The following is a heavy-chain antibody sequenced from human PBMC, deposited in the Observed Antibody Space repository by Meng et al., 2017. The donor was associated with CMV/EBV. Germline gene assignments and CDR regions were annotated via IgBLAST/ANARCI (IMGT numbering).Heavy chain of an antibody. CDR1: GYSISSGYY. Sequence: LSCTVSGYSISSGYYWGWIRQPPGKGLEWIGSIYHSGSTYYNPSLKSRVTISVDTSKNQFSLKLSSVTAADTAVYYCARNPLKAHLGWELTNFDYWGQGTLVTVSS. D-gene: IGHD1-26*01. V-gene: IGHV4-38-2*02. CDR3: ARNPLKAHLGWELTNFDY. J-gene: IGHJ4*02. CDR2: IYHSGST.